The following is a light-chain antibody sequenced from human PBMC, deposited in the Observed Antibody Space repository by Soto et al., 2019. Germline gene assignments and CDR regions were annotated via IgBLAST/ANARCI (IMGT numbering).Light chain of an antibody. CDR1: QSISSY. CDR2: AAS. V-gene: IGKV1-39*01. J-gene: IGKJ1*01. Sequence: DIQMTQSPSSLSASVGDRVTITCRASQSISSYLNWYQQKPGKAPKLLIYAASSLQSAVPSRFSGSGSGTDFTLTISSLQPEDFATYYCQHSYSTLWTFGQGTKVEVK. CDR3: QHSYSTLWT.